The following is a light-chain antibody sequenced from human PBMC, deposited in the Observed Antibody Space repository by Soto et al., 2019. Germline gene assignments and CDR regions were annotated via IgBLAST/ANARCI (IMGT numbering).Light chain of an antibody. V-gene: IGLV2-14*01. CDR1: SSDVGAYNY. CDR2: EVS. Sequence: SVLTQPASVSGSPGQSITISCTGTSSDVGAYNYVSWYQQHPGKAPKLMIYEVSYRPSGVSDRFSGSRSGNTASLTISGLQAEDESDYYCSSYTSSTTWVFGGGTKVTVL. CDR3: SSYTSSTTWV. J-gene: IGLJ3*02.